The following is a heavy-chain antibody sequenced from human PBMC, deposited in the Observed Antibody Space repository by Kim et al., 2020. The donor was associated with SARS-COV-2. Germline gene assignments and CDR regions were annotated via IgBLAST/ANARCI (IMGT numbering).Heavy chain of an antibody. Sequence: GGSLRLSCAVSGFTFSRYAVSWVRQAPGKGLEWVSAVSGSGDRTFYADSVKGRFTISRDNSKNTLYLQMNSLRADDTAVYYCARGDHELEPRACGQGTLVTVSS. CDR2: VSGSGDRT. CDR3: ARGDHELEPRA. D-gene: IGHD1-1*01. CDR1: GFTFSRYA. V-gene: IGHV3-23*01. J-gene: IGHJ5*02.